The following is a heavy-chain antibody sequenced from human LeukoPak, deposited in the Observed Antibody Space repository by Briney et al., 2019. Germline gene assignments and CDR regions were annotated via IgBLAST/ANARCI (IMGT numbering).Heavy chain of an antibody. Sequence: SETLSLTCTVSGASISGHYLTWLRQPPGKGLEWIGYISHIGSTNYNPSLKSRVTISVDTSKNQFSLKLTSVTAADTAVYYCARDRISINALDMWGQVTMVTVSS. J-gene: IGHJ3*02. CDR1: GASISGHY. D-gene: IGHD1-14*01. V-gene: IGHV4-59*11. CDR2: ISHIGST. CDR3: ARDRISINALDM.